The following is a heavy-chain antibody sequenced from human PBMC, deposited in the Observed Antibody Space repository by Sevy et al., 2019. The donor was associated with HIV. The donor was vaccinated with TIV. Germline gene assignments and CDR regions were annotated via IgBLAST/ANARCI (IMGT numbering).Heavy chain of an antibody. D-gene: IGHD2-2*01. CDR2: IYYSGTT. Sequence: SETLSLTCTVSGGSISSGDYYWSWMRQPPGKGLEWIGYIYYSGTTYYNPSLKGPVTISVDTSKNHFTRNMNSVTAAVTAEYTAASYCISTGPPNRFDPWGQGTLVTVSS. CDR3: ASYCISTGPPNRFDP. J-gene: IGHJ5*02. V-gene: IGHV4-30-4*01. CDR1: GGSISSGDYY.